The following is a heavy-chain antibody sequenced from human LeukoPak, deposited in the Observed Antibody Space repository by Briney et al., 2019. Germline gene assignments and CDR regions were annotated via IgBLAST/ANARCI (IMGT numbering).Heavy chain of an antibody. J-gene: IGHJ3*02. Sequence: SETLSLTCTVSGGSISSYYWSWIRQPPGKGLEWIGYIYYSGSTNYNPSLKSRVTISVDTSKNQFSLKLSSVTAADTAVYYCARGFLEMANPRDAFDIWGQGTMVTVSS. CDR1: GGSISSYY. V-gene: IGHV4-59*01. D-gene: IGHD5-24*01. CDR3: ARGFLEMANPRDAFDI. CDR2: IYYSGST.